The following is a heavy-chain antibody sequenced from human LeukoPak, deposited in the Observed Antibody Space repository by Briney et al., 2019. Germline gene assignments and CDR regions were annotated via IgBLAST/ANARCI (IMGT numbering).Heavy chain of an antibody. J-gene: IGHJ5*02. Sequence: ASVKVSCKASGYTFTSYGISWVRQAPGQGLEWMGWIIAYNGNTNYAQKLQGRVTMTTDTSTSTAYMELRSLRSDDTAVYYCARSPDYDSSGYYLNWFDPWGQGTLVTVSS. CDR1: GYTFTSYG. V-gene: IGHV1-18*01. CDR3: ARSPDYDSSGYYLNWFDP. CDR2: IIAYNGNT. D-gene: IGHD3-22*01.